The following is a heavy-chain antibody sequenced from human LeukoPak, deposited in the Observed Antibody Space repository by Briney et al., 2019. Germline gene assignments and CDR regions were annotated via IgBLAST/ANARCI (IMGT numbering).Heavy chain of an antibody. CDR1: GGTFSSYA. Sequence: GASVKVSCKASGGTFSSYAISWVRQAPGQGLEWMGRIIPILGIANYAQKFQGRVTITADKSTSTAYMELSSLRSEDTAVYYCARAKHYDSSGRILDYWGQGTLVTVSS. CDR2: IIPILGIA. CDR3: ARAKHYDSSGRILDY. J-gene: IGHJ4*02. V-gene: IGHV1-69*04. D-gene: IGHD3-22*01.